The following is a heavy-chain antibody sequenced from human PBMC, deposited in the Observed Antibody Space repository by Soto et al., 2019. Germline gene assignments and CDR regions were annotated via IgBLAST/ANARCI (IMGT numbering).Heavy chain of an antibody. Sequence: GGSLRLSCAASGFTFSSYSMNWVRQAPGKGLEWVSSISSSSSYIYYADSVKGRFTISRDNAKNSLYLQMNSLRAEDTAVYYCARVGEDTAMVTDYYYYGMDVWGQGTTVTVSS. V-gene: IGHV3-21*01. CDR1: GFTFSSYS. CDR2: ISSSSSYI. J-gene: IGHJ6*02. D-gene: IGHD5-18*01. CDR3: ARVGEDTAMVTDYYYYGMDV.